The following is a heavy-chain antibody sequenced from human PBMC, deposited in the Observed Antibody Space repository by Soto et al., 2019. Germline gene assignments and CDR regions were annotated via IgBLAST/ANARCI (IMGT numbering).Heavy chain of an antibody. CDR1: GGSFSGYY. CDR3: ARYFGVVIIGAWYFDL. J-gene: IGHJ2*01. D-gene: IGHD3-3*01. V-gene: IGHV4-34*01. CDR2: INHSGST. Sequence: PSETLSLTCAVYGGSFSGYYWSWIRQPPGKGLEWIGEINHSGSTNYNPSLKSRVTISVDTSKNQFSLKLSSVTAADTAAYYCARYFGVVIIGAWYFDLWGRGTLVTVSS.